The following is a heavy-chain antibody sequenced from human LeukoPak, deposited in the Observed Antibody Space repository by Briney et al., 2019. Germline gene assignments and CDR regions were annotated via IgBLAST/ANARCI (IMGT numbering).Heavy chain of an antibody. CDR2: ISSRSDTI. D-gene: IGHD6-6*01. CDR3: ARGASYSTSSGGFDY. J-gene: IGHJ4*02. V-gene: IGHV3-48*01. Sequence: GGSLRLSCAASGFTFSGYSMNWVRQAPGKGLEWISFISSRSDTINNADSVRGRISISRDNAKNSLSLQMNSLRVEDTAVYYCARGASYSTSSGGFDYWGQGILVTVSS. CDR1: GFTFSGYS.